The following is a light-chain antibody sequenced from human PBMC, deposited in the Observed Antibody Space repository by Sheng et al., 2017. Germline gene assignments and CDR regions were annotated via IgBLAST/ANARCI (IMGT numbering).Light chain of an antibody. Sequence: IVLTQSPATLSLSPGERATLSCRASQSIDNFLAWYQQRPGQAPRLLIYDTSSRATGIPARFSGSRSGTDFTLTISILEPEDFALYYCQQRSIWPITFGQGTRLEIK. CDR1: QSIDNF. J-gene: IGKJ5*01. V-gene: IGKV3-11*01. CDR3: QQRSIWPIT. CDR2: DTS.